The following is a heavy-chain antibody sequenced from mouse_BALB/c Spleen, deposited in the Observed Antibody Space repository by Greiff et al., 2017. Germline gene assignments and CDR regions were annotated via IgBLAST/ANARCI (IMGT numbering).Heavy chain of an antibody. V-gene: IGHV1S135*01. CDR3: AREGNYPYAMDY. Sequence: VQLKESGPELVKPGASVKVSCKASGYAFTSYNMYWVKQSHGKSLEWIGYIDPYNGGTSYNQKFKGKATLTVDKSSSTAYMHLNSLTSEDSAVYYCAREGNYPYAMDYWGQGTSVTVSS. J-gene: IGHJ4*01. D-gene: IGHD2-1*01. CDR1: GYAFTSYN. CDR2: IDPYNGGT.